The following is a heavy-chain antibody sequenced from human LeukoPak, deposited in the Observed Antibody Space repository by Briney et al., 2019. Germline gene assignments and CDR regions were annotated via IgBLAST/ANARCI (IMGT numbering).Heavy chain of an antibody. J-gene: IGHJ4*02. V-gene: IGHV3-49*04. Sequence: GWSLRLSCTSSGFTFGDYAMTWVRQAPGKGLEWVGFIKSKAYGGTTEYAASVKGRFTISRDDSKGIAFLLMNSLKTEDTAVYYCTRVNYDFWSGYFENDFWGQGTLVTVSS. CDR2: IKSKAYGGTT. CDR3: TRVNYDFWSGYFENDF. D-gene: IGHD3-3*01. CDR1: GFTFGDYA.